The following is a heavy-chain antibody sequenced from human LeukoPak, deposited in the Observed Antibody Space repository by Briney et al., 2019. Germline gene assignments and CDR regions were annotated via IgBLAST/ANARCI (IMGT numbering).Heavy chain of an antibody. CDR1: GGTFSSYA. D-gene: IGHD3-10*01. J-gene: IGHJ4*02. V-gene: IGHV1-69*13. CDR2: IIPIFGTA. CDR3: ARAPEYYYGSGSYYNDY. Sequence: GASVKVSCKAPGGTFSSYAISWVRQAPGQGLEWMGGIIPIFGTANYAQKFQGRVTITADESTSTAYMELSSLRSEDTAVYYCARAPEYYYGSGSYYNDYWGQGTLVTVSS.